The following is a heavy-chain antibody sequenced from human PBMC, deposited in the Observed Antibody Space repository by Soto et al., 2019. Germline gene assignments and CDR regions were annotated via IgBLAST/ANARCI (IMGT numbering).Heavy chain of an antibody. V-gene: IGHV3-30-3*01. Sequence: GGSLRLSCAASGFTFSSYAMHWVRQAPGKGLEWVAVISYDGSNKYYADSVKGRFTISRDNSKNRLYLQMNSLRAEDTAVYYCARAGYCSGGSCYPRGYYYYGMDVWGQGTTVTVSS. CDR1: GFTFSSYA. CDR2: ISYDGSNK. D-gene: IGHD2-15*01. J-gene: IGHJ6*02. CDR3: ARAGYCSGGSCYPRGYYYYGMDV.